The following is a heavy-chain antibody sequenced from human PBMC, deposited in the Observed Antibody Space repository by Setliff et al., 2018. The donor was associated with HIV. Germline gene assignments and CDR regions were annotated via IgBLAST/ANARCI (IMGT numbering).Heavy chain of an antibody. D-gene: IGHD3-10*01. V-gene: IGHV4-30-2*01. CDR2: FYHSGNT. CDR3: ARDRGEKGYFDS. Sequence: PSETLSLTCAISGASISSGDYSWSWIRQPPGRDLEWIGYFYHSGNTYYSPSLHSRVTLSVDKSKNEFYLSLAPVTAADTAVYYCARDRGEKGYFDSWGHGALVTVSS. J-gene: IGHJ4*01. CDR1: GASISSGDYS.